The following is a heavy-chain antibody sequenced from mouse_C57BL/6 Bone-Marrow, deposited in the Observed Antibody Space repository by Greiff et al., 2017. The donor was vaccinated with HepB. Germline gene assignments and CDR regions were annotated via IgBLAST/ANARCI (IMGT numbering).Heavy chain of an antibody. J-gene: IGHJ2*01. Sequence: VQLQQPGAELVKPGASVKLSCKASGYTFTSYWMHWVKQRPGRGLEWIGRIDPNSGGTKYNEKFKSKATLTVDKPTSTAYLQRSSLTSEDSAVYYCARDHYGSSYNFDYWGQGTTLTVSS. D-gene: IGHD1-1*01. CDR3: ARDHYGSSYNFDY. CDR2: IDPNSGGT. CDR1: GYTFTSYW. V-gene: IGHV1-72*01.